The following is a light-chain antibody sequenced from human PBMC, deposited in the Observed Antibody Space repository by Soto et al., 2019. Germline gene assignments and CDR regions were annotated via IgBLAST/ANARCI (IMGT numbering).Light chain of an antibody. CDR1: QSISSW. Sequence: DIQMTQSPSTLSASVGDRVTITCRASQSISSWLAWYQQKPGKAPKLLIYKASSLESGVPSRFSGSGSGTEFTLTISSLQPDDFATYYCQQYNSEWTFAQGTKVEIK. CDR3: QQYNSEWT. CDR2: KAS. J-gene: IGKJ1*01. V-gene: IGKV1-5*03.